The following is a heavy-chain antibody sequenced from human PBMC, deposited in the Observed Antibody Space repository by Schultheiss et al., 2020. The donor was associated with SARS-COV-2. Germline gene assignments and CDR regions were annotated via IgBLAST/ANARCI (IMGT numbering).Heavy chain of an antibody. V-gene: IGHV3-23*01. D-gene: IGHD6-19*01. Sequence: GESLKISCAASGFTFRSNGMSWVRQAPGKGLEWVLRINSDGSNINYADFVKGRFTISRDNSKNTLYLQMNSLRAEDTAVYYCARDRVADAYYYGMDVWGQGTTVTVSS. CDR1: GFTFRSNG. CDR2: INSDGSNI. J-gene: IGHJ6*02. CDR3: ARDRVADAYYYGMDV.